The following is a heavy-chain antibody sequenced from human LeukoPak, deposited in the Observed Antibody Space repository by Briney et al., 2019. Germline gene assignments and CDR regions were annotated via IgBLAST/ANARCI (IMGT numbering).Heavy chain of an antibody. CDR1: GFTFSNYA. V-gene: IGHV3-23*01. D-gene: IGHD2-2*01. CDR3: AKGIAGSRSSSSPDY. J-gene: IGHJ4*02. CDR2: ISGSDGNK. Sequence: AGSLRLSCAASGFTFSNYAMSWVRQAPGKGLQWVSAISGSDGNKNFADSVRGRFTISRANSKNTLYLQIDSLRAEDTAIYYCAKGIAGSRSSSSPDYWGQGTLVTVSS.